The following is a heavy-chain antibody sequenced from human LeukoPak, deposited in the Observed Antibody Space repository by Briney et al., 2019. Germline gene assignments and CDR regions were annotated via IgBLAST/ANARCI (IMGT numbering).Heavy chain of an antibody. Sequence: PGGSLRLSCAASGFTFSSYAMSWVRQAPGKGLEWVSAISGSGGSTYYADSVKGRFTISRDNSKNTLYLQMNSLRAEDTAVYYCARAAESTTTGTIYFDYWGQGTLVTVSS. CDR1: GFTFSSYA. V-gene: IGHV3-23*01. CDR2: ISGSGGST. J-gene: IGHJ4*02. D-gene: IGHD4-17*01. CDR3: ARAAESTTTGTIYFDY.